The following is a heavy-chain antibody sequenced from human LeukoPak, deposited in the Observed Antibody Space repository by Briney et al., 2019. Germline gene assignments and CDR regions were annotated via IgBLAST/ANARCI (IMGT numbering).Heavy chain of an antibody. Sequence: GGSLRLSCAASGFTFSSYAMSWVRQAPGKGLEWVSAISGSGGSTYYADSVKGRFTISRDNSKNTLYLQMNSLRAEDTAVYYCAKFNDYYGSGSTNYFDYWGQGTLVTVSS. CDR1: GFTFSSYA. D-gene: IGHD3-10*01. V-gene: IGHV3-23*01. J-gene: IGHJ4*02. CDR3: AKFNDYYGSGSTNYFDY. CDR2: ISGSGGST.